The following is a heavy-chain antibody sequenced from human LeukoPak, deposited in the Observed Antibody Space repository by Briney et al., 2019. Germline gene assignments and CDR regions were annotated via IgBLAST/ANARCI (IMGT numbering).Heavy chain of an antibody. V-gene: IGHV4-59*01. D-gene: IGHD2-21*01. Sequence: SETLSLTCTVSGGSISSYYWSWIRQPPGKGLEWIGYIYYSGSTNYNPSLKSRATISVDTSKNQFSLKLSSVTAADTAVYYCARAVIPTTVYHFDYWGQGTLVTVSS. CDR1: GGSISSYY. CDR3: ARAVIPTTVYHFDY. CDR2: IYYSGST. J-gene: IGHJ4*02.